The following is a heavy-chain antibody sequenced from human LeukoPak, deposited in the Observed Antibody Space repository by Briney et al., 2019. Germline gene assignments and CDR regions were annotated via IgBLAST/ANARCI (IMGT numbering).Heavy chain of an antibody. V-gene: IGHV1-3*02. CDR1: GYTFTNYA. CDR2: TNGATGNT. J-gene: IGHJ4*02. Sequence: GASVKVSCKASGYTFTNYALHWVRQAPGQSLEWMGWTNGATGNTRFSQDFQGRLTITIDTSASTGYVELSRLRSEDTAVYYCARSPGGNARTWLDYWGQGTLVTVSS. D-gene: IGHD4-23*01. CDR3: ARSPGGNARTWLDY.